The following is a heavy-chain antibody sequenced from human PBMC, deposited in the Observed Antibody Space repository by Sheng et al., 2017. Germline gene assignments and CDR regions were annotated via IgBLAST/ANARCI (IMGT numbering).Heavy chain of an antibody. CDR1: GFTFSSYA. CDR2: ISGSGGST. D-gene: IGHD3-3*01. V-gene: IGHV3-23*04. CDR3: AKGPVRFLEWLPQWLPYNWFDP. J-gene: IGHJ5*02. Sequence: EVQLVESGGGLVQPWGGPLRLSCAASGFTFSSYAMSWVRQAPGKGLEWVSAISGSGGSTYYADSVKGRFTISRDNSKNTLYLQMNSLRAEDTAVYYCAKGPVRFLEWLPQWLPYNWFDPWGQGTLVTVSS.